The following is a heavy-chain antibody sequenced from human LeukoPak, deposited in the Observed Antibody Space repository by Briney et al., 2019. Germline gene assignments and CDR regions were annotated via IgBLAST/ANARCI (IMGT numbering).Heavy chain of an antibody. CDR1: GGSFSDYA. CDR3: ARGLARVAHFDY. J-gene: IGHJ4*02. D-gene: IGHD3-3*01. V-gene: IGHV1-69*05. CDR2: IIPIFRTP. Sequence: SVKVSCKASGGSFSDYAITWVRQAPGQGLEWMGRIIPIFRTPDYAQKFQGRVTITTDESTSTAYMELRSLRSDDTAVYYCARGLARVAHFDYWGQGTLVTVSS.